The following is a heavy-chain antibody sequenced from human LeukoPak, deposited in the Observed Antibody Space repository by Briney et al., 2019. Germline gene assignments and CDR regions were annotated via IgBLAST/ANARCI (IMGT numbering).Heavy chain of an antibody. CDR1: GYTFTSYG. CDR3: ARGVKFRAANWFDL. Sequence: ASVKVSCKASGYTFTSYGITWVRQAPGQGLEWMGWISGYSSNTNYAQKLQGRVTMTTDTSTSTVYMELRSLGSDDTAVYYCARGVKFRAANWFDLWGQGTLVTVSS. J-gene: IGHJ5*02. V-gene: IGHV1-18*01. D-gene: IGHD6-25*01. CDR2: ISGYSSNT.